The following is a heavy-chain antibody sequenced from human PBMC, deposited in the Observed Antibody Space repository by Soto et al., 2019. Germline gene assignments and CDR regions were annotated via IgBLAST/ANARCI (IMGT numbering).Heavy chain of an antibody. CDR3: AGGIQLWLPVDY. J-gene: IGHJ4*02. D-gene: IGHD5-18*01. CDR2: IIPIFGTA. CDR1: AGTFSSYA. Sequence: QVQLVQSGAEVKKPGSSVKVSCKSSAGTFSSYAISWVRQAPGQGLEWMGGIIPIFGTANYVQKFQGRVTITEDETTSTAYMERSSLRSEDTAGYYCAGGIQLWLPVDYWGQGTLVTVSS. V-gene: IGHV1-69*01.